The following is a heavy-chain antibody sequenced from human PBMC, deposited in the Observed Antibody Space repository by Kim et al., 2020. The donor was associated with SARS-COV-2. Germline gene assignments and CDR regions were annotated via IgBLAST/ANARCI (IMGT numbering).Heavy chain of an antibody. J-gene: IGHJ4*02. CDR3: ARRGGPTIFGVVGGDY. V-gene: IGHV5-10-1*01. CDR1: GYSFTSYW. D-gene: IGHD3-3*01. Sequence: GESLKISCKGSGYSFTSYWISWVRQMPGKGLEWMGRIDPSDSYTNYSPSFQGHVTISADKSISTAYLPWSSLKASDTAMYYCARRGGPTIFGVVGGDYWGQGTLVTVSS. CDR2: IDPSDSYT.